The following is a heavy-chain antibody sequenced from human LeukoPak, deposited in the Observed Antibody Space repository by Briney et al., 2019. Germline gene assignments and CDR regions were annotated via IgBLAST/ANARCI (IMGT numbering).Heavy chain of an antibody. CDR1: GFTFGSYT. CDR3: TNFKPPAPDALDV. V-gene: IGHV3-48*01. Sequence: GRSLRLSCAVSGFTFGSYTMNWVRQAPGKGLEWVSYISGSGTIYYADSVKGRFTISRDNAQRLVYLQMNSLRAEDTAVYYCTNFKPPAPDALDVWGQGTLITVSS. J-gene: IGHJ3*01. CDR2: ISGSGTI. D-gene: IGHD2/OR15-2a*01.